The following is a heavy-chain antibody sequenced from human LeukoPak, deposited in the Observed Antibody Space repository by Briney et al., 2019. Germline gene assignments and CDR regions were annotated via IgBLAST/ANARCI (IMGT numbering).Heavy chain of an antibody. CDR2: IKTDGSET. J-gene: IGHJ4*02. V-gene: IGHV3-7*05. CDR3: AIESRGPAY. CDR1: GFTFSTYW. Sequence: PGGSLRLSCAVSGFTFSTYWMTWVRQAPGKGLECVATIKTDGSETYYVDSVKGRFTVSRDNAKNSLYLQMNSLRAEDTAVYYCAIESRGPAYWGPGTLVTVSP. D-gene: IGHD3-10*01.